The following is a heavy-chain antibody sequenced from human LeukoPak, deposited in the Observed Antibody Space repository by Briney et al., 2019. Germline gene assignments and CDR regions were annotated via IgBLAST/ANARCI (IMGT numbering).Heavy chain of an antibody. J-gene: IGHJ4*02. CDR2: INHSGST. CDR1: GGSFSGYY. V-gene: IGHV4-34*01. CDR3: ARTHYYDSSGYEGSYYFDY. D-gene: IGHD3-22*01. Sequence: KPSETLSLTCAVYGGSFSGYYWSWIRQPPGKGLEWIGEINHSGSTNYIPSLKSRVTISVDTSKNQFSLKLSSVTAADTAVYYCARTHYYDSSGYEGSYYFDYWGQGTLVTVSS.